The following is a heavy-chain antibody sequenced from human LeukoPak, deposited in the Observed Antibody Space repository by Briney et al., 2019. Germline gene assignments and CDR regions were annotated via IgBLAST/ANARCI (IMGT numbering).Heavy chain of an antibody. V-gene: IGHV4-39*01. CDR3: AEGVRGIEYFDY. J-gene: IGHJ4*02. Sequence: PSETLSLTCTVSGDSISSSIYYWGWIRQPPGMGLEWIGSVYYSGSTYYNPSLKSRVTISVDTSKIQFSLRLSSVTAADTAVYYRAEGVRGIEYFDYWGQGTLVTVSS. CDR2: VYYSGST. D-gene: IGHD3-10*01. CDR1: GDSISSSIYY.